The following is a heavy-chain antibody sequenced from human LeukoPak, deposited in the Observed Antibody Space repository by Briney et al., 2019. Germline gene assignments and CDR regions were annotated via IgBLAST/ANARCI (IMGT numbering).Heavy chain of an antibody. CDR3: ARGGEYEAFDI. Sequence: GGSLRLSCTASGFTVSSNYMSWVRQAPGKGLEWVSVIYSGGSTYYADSVKGRFTISRDNSKNTLYLQMNSLRAEDTAVYYCARGGEYEAFDIWGQGTMVTVSS. CDR2: IYSGGST. V-gene: IGHV3-53*01. J-gene: IGHJ3*02. CDR1: GFTVSSNY. D-gene: IGHD6-6*01.